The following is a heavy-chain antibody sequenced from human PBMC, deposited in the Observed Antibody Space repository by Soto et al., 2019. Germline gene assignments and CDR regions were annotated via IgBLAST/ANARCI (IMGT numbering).Heavy chain of an antibody. Sequence: QVQLVQSGAEVKKPGASVKVSCKASGYTFTGYYMHWVRQAPGQGLEWMGWINPNSGGTNYAQEFQGRVTMTRDTSISTAYMELSRLRSDDTAVYYCARDPVRGVTFADYWGQGTLVTVSS. V-gene: IGHV1-2*02. CDR1: GYTFTGYY. D-gene: IGHD3-10*01. CDR3: ARDPVRGVTFADY. CDR2: INPNSGGT. J-gene: IGHJ4*02.